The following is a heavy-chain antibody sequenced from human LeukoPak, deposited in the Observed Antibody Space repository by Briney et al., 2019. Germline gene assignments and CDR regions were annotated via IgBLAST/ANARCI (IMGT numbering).Heavy chain of an antibody. D-gene: IGHD1-7*01. J-gene: IGHJ4*02. Sequence: GGSLRLSCAASGIPFSDAWMSWVRQPPGKGLEWVGRIKSRAHGGATEYAASVKGRLIISRDDSKNMLYLEMNGLIIEDTGVYYCSAENHYQLQSWGQGTLVTVSS. CDR3: SAENHYQLQS. CDR1: GIPFSDAW. V-gene: IGHV3-15*01. CDR2: IKSRAHGGAT.